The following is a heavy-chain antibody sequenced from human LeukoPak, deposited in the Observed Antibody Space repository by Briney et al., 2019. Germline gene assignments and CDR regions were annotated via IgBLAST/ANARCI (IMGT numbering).Heavy chain of an antibody. J-gene: IGHJ5*02. D-gene: IGHD6-13*01. Sequence: SVTVSCKASGYTFTSYDINWVRQATGQGLEWMGWMNPNSGNTGYAQKFQGRVTITRNTSISTAYMELSSLRSEDTAVYYCARHARIAAAGTNNWFDPWGQGTLVTVPS. CDR2: MNPNSGNT. CDR3: ARHARIAAAGTNNWFDP. V-gene: IGHV1-8*01. CDR1: GYTFTSYD.